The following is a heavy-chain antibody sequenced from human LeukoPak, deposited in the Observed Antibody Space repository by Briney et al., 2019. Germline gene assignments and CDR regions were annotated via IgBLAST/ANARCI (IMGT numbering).Heavy chain of an antibody. CDR3: ARDGNAWIQLWLPPGRDY. CDR2: INPNSGGT. Sequence: ASVKVSCKASGYTFTGYYIHWVRQAPGQGLEWMGWINPNSGGTNYAQKFQGRVTMTRDTSISTAYMELSRLRSDDTAVYYCARDGNAWIQLWLPPGRDYWGQGTLVTVSS. V-gene: IGHV1-2*02. CDR1: GYTFTGYY. D-gene: IGHD5-18*01. J-gene: IGHJ4*02.